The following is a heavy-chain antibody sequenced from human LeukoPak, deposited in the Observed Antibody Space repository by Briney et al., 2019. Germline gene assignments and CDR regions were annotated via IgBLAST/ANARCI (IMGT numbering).Heavy chain of an antibody. CDR1: GGSISSSSYY. J-gene: IGHJ4*02. Sequence: SETLSLTCTVSGGSISSSSYYWGWIRQPPGKGLEWIGSIYYSGSTYYNPSLKSRVTISVDTSKNQFSLKLSSVTAADTAVYYCARGGHRRTIWFGEPRFDYWGQGTLVTVSS. V-gene: IGHV4-39*07. D-gene: IGHD3-10*01. CDR2: IYYSGST. CDR3: ARGGHRRTIWFGEPRFDY.